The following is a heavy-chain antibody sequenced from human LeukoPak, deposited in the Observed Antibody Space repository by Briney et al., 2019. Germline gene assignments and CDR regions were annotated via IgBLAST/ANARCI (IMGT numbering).Heavy chain of an antibody. CDR1: GGTFSSYA. D-gene: IGHD5-12*01. V-gene: IGHV1-69*06. CDR3: ARDRGYSGYDWPYYFDC. CDR2: IIPIFGTA. J-gene: IGHJ4*02. Sequence: SVKVSCKASGGTFSSYAISWVRQAPGQGLEWMGGIIPIFGTANYAQKFQGRVTITADKSTSTAYMELSSLRSEDTAVYYCARDRGYSGYDWPYYFDCWGQGTLVTVSS.